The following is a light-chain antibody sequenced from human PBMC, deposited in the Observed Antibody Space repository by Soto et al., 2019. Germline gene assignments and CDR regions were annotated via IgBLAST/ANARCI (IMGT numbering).Light chain of an antibody. CDR2: DVS. CDR3: NSYTSSGTYV. J-gene: IGLJ1*01. Sequence: QSALTQPASVSGSPGQSITISCTGSSSDVGGYKYVSWYQHLPGKAPELMIYDVSNRPSGVSDRFSGSKSDNTASLTISGLQAEDEADYYCNSYTSSGTYVFGTGTQLTVL. V-gene: IGLV2-14*03. CDR1: SSDVGGYKY.